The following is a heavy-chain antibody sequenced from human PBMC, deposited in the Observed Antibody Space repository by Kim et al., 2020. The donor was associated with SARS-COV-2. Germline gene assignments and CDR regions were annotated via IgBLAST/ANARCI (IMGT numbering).Heavy chain of an antibody. J-gene: IGHJ4*02. CDR3: ARGISSSWPSN. Sequence: VGSLRLSCAASGFTFSSYSMNWVRQAPGKGLEWVSSISSSSSYIYYADSVKGRFTISRDNAKNSLYLQMNSLRAEDTAVYYCARGISSSWPSNWGQGTLVTVSS. V-gene: IGHV3-21*01. CDR2: ISSSSSYI. CDR1: GFTFSSYS. D-gene: IGHD6-13*01.